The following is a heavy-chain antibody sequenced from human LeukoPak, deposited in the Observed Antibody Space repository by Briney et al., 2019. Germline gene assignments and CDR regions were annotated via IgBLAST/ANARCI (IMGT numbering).Heavy chain of an antibody. CDR2: ISSSGGNI. Sequence: GRSLRLSCAASGFTFSSYEMNWVRQAPGKGLEWVSYISSSGGNIYYADSVKGRFTISRDNAKNSLYLQMNSLRAEDTAVYHCARAVAGKDIFDSWGQGTLATVSS. D-gene: IGHD6-19*01. V-gene: IGHV3-48*03. CDR3: ARAVAGKDIFDS. CDR1: GFTFSSYE. J-gene: IGHJ4*02.